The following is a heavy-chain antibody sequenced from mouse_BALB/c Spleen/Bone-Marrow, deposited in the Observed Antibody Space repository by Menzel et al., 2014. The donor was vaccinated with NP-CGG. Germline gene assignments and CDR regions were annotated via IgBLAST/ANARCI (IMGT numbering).Heavy chain of an antibody. CDR1: GYTFTSYW. V-gene: IGHV1-69*02. CDR2: IDPSDSET. D-gene: IGHD2-4*01. J-gene: IGHJ4*01. Sequence: QVQLQQPGAELVKPGAPVKLSCKASGYTFTSYWMNRVKQRPGRGLEWIGRIDPSDSETHYNQKFKDKATLTVDKSSSTAYIQLSSLTSEDSAVYYCARFPIYYDSGGAMDYWGQGTSVTVSS. CDR3: ARFPIYYDSGGAMDY.